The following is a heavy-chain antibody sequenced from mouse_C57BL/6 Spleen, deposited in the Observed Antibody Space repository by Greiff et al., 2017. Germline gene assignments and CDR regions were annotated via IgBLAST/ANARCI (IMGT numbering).Heavy chain of an antibody. CDR1: GYTFTSYW. V-gene: IGHV1-5*01. CDR2: IYPGNSDN. Sequence: EVQLQESGTVLARPGASVKMSCKTSGYTFTSYWMHWVKQRPGQGLEWIGAIYPGNSDNSYNQKFKGKAKLTAVTSASTAYMELSSLTNEDSAVYYCTRGEGKFYYYGSSPYYFDYWGQGTTLTVSA. CDR3: TRGEGKFYYYGSSPYYFDY. D-gene: IGHD1-1*01. J-gene: IGHJ2*01.